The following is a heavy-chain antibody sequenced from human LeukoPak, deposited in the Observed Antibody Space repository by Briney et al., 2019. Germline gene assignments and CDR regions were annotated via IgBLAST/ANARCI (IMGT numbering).Heavy chain of an antibody. CDR3: ENAPLYYCSGSVYMGSYFDY. D-gene: IGHD2-8*01. V-gene: IGHV3-30-3*01. CDR1: GYLFSLYA. Sequence: GGSLRLFCAASGYLFSLYAKQWVRQAPGKGLEWAAVTSNDGSNKYYADSVKGRFTISRDNSKNTLYVQMNSLRAEDTAVYYCENAPLYYCSGSVYMGSYFDYWGQGTLVTVSS. CDR2: TSNDGSNK. J-gene: IGHJ4*02.